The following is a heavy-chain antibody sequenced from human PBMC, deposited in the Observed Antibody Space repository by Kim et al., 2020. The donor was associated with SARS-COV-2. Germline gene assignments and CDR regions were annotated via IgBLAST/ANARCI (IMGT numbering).Heavy chain of an antibody. J-gene: IGHJ4*02. D-gene: IGHD3-10*01. CDR3: ARGYGSGSTLDH. V-gene: IGHV1-2*05. Sequence: NYAQRFQDRVTMTRDTSISTAYMELSRLRSDDTVVYFCARGYGSGSTLDHWGQGTLVTVSS.